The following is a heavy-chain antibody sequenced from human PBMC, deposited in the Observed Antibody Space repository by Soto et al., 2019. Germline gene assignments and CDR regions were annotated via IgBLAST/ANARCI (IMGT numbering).Heavy chain of an antibody. D-gene: IGHD7-27*01. J-gene: IGHJ6*02. CDR1: GFTFSSYA. V-gene: IGHV3-23*01. Sequence: GGSLQLSSAASGFTFSSYAMSWVRQAPGKGLEWVSAISGSGGSTYYADSVKGRFTISRDNSKNTLYLQMNSLRAEDTAVYYCAKASSPGVYGMDVWGQGTTVTVSS. CDR2: ISGSGGST. CDR3: AKASSPGVYGMDV.